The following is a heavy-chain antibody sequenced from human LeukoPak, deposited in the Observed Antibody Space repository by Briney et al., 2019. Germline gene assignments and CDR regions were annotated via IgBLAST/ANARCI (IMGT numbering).Heavy chain of an antibody. CDR2: INPNSGGT. Sequence: ALVKVSCKASGYTFTGYYMHWVRQAPGQGLEWMGWINPNSGGTNYAQKFQGRVTMTRDTSISTAYMELSRLRSDDTAVYYCARGGDSSGYYYDGEDYWGQGTLVTVSS. V-gene: IGHV1-2*02. J-gene: IGHJ4*02. CDR3: ARGGDSSGYYYDGEDY. CDR1: GYTFTGYY. D-gene: IGHD3-22*01.